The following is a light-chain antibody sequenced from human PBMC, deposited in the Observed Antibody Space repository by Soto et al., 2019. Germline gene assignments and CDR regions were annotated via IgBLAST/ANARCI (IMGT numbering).Light chain of an antibody. V-gene: IGKV1-5*01. Sequence: DIQMNPSPSTLSASVGDRVTITCRASQSISSWLAWYQQKPGKAPKLLISDASTLESGVPSRFSGSGSGTDFTLTISSLQPDDFATYYCQQYSSYYTFGQGTKLEIK. J-gene: IGKJ2*01. CDR3: QQYSSYYT. CDR2: DAS. CDR1: QSISSW.